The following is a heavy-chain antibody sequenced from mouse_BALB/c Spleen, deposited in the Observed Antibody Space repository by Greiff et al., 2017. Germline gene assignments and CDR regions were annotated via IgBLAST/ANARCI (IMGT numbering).Heavy chain of an antibody. CDR1: GFNIKDYY. Sequence: EVKLQESGAELVRSGASVKLSCTASGFNIKDYYMHWVKQRPEQGLEWIGWIDPENGDTEYAPKFQGKATMTADTSSNTAYLQLSSLTSEDTAVYYCNNYGSSYGFAYWGQGTLVTVSA. J-gene: IGHJ3*01. CDR3: NNYGSSYGFAY. D-gene: IGHD1-1*01. V-gene: IGHV14-4*02. CDR2: IDPENGDT.